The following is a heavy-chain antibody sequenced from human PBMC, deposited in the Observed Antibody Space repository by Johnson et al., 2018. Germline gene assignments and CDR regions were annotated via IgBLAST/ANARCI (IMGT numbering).Heavy chain of an antibody. V-gene: IGHV1-69*01. CDR3: ARPSATINRLDAFDI. CDR2: FIPISASA. D-gene: IGHD3-16*01. Sequence: QVQLVQSGAEVKKPGSSVKVSCKASGGTFSNYAVSWVRQAPGQGLEWMGGFIPISASANYAQKFQGRVTITADESTSTVYMELTSLRSEDTAVYYCARPSATINRLDAFDIWGQGTRVTVSS. CDR1: GGTFSNYA. J-gene: IGHJ3*02.